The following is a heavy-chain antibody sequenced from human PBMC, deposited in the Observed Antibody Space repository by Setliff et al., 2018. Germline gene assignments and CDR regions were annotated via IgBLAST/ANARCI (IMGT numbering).Heavy chain of an antibody. CDR3: ARDPGFHSGTWSLDS. V-gene: IGHV4-34*01. CDR1: GASFSDYY. Sequence: PSETLSLTCTVYGASFSDYYWGWIRQPPGKGLEWIAEINHSGGTNYNPSLKSRVTISVDTSTNVFSLKLSSLIAADTAVYYCARDPGFHSGTWSLDSWGQGRLVTVSS. D-gene: IGHD2-21*01. CDR2: INHSGGT. J-gene: IGHJ4*02.